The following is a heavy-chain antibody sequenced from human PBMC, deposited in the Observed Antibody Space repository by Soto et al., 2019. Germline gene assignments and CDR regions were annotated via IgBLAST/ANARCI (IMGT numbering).Heavy chain of an antibody. Sequence: LCGGSISSGGYYWSWIRQHPGKGLEWIGYIYYSGSTYYNPSLKSRVTISVDTSKNQFSLKLSSVTAADTAVYYCARGRGIVATINRSLLFDYWGQGTLVTVSS. CDR2: IYYSGST. D-gene: IGHD5-12*01. V-gene: IGHV4-31*02. CDR3: ARGRGIVATINRSLLFDY. CDR1: GGSISSGGYY. J-gene: IGHJ4*02.